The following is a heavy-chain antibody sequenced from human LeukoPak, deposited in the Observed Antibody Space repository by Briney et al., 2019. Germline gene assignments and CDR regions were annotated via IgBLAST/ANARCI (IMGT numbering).Heavy chain of an antibody. D-gene: IGHD2-2*01. J-gene: IGHJ5*02. V-gene: IGHV4-59*01. CDR2: IYYSGST. Sequence: ASQTLSLTCTVSGGSISSYYWSWIRQPPGKGLEWIGYIYYSGSTNYNPSLKSRVTISVDTSKNQFSLKLSSVTAADTAVYYCARVDCSSTSCGFDPWGQGTLVTVSS. CDR3: ARVDCSSTSCGFDP. CDR1: GGSISSYY.